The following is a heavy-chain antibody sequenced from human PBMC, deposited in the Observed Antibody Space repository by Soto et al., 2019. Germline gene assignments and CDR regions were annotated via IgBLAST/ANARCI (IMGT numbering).Heavy chain of an antibody. V-gene: IGHV3-7*01. Sequence: PGRSMSCSSAASGVTFVSYWLSWVRQAPGKGFEWMAMIRMDCSEKKYVDTLKRRFTKSRNKARNSLNMHIDSMRAADTAVYNCVIDSGYGAGASFNHDLDYWGHGTLVTVSS. J-gene: IGHJ4*01. CDR1: GVTFVSYW. CDR2: IRMDCSEK. D-gene: IGHD3-10*01. CDR3: VIDSGYGAGASFNHDLDY.